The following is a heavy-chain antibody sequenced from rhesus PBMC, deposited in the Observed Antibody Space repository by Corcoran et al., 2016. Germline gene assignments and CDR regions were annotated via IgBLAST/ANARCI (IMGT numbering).Heavy chain of an antibody. J-gene: IGHJ4*01. CDR2: INNGGGTT. D-gene: IGHD3-9*01. CDR3: AKDGTVKRYYFDY. Sequence: VQLVETGGGWVEHVGSLQVSCTASGFIFSTYGMSWVREAPGTGLEWVSGINNGGGTTYYAHSVKGRFTISRDNSKNTLSLQMNSRRAEDTAVYYCAKDGTVKRYYFDYWGQGVLFTVSS. V-gene: IGHV3S5*01. CDR1: GFIFSTYG.